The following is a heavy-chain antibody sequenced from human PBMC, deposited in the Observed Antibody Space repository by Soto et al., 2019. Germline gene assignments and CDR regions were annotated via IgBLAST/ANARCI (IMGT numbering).Heavy chain of an antibody. Sequence: GPGPRIASETLSLTCAVYGGSFSGYYWSWIRQPPGKGLEWIGEINHSGSTNYNPSLKSRVTISVDTSKNQFSLKLSSVTAADTAVYYCARRLAVGATTKGWFDPWGQGTLVTVSS. J-gene: IGHJ5*02. CDR2: INHSGST. V-gene: IGHV4-34*01. CDR3: ARRLAVGATTKGWFDP. D-gene: IGHD1-26*01. CDR1: GGSFSGYY.